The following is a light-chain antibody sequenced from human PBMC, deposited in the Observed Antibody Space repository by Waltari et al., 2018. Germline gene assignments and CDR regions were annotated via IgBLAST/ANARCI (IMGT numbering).Light chain of an antibody. V-gene: IGKV2-30*02. CDR2: KVS. CDR3: MQGTHWPFT. J-gene: IGKJ3*01. Sequence: DVVMTQSPLSLPVTLGQPASISCRSSESLVHSDGNTFLYWFHQRPGQSPRRLIYKVSKRDSGVPDRCSGSGSGTDFTLKISRVEAEDVGVYYCMQGTHWPFTFGPGTRVDIK. CDR1: ESLVHSDGNTF.